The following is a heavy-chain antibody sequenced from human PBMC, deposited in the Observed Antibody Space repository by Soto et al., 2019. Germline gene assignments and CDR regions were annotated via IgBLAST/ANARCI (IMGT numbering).Heavy chain of an antibody. D-gene: IGHD2-2*01. Sequence: GGSLRLSCAASGFTFSNAWMNWVRQAPGKGLEWVGRIKSKTDGGTTDYAAPVKGRFTISRDDSKNTLYLQMNSLKTEDTAVYYCTTDVDIVLVPGFRYGMDVCGQGTTVIVSS. V-gene: IGHV3-15*07. CDR1: GFTFSNAW. CDR2: IKSKTDGGTT. J-gene: IGHJ6*02. CDR3: TTDVDIVLVPGFRYGMDV.